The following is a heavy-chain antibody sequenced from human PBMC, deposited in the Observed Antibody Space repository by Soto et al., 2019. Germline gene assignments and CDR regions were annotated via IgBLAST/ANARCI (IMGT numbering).Heavy chain of an antibody. J-gene: IGHJ5*02. CDR3: ARHPSDFWFDP. CDR2: IYYSGST. V-gene: IGHV4-59*08. D-gene: IGHD2-21*02. CDR1: GGSISSYY. Sequence: SETLSLTCTVSGGSISSYYWSWIRQPPGKGLEWIGYIYYSGSTNYNPSLKSRVTVSVDTSKNQFSLKLSSVAAADTAVYYCARHPSDFWFDPWGQGTLVTVSS.